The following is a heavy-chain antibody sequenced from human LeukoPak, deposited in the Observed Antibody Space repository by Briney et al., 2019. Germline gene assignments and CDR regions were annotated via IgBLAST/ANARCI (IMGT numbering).Heavy chain of an antibody. CDR1: GFTFSSYS. CDR2: ISSSSSTI. CDR3: ASRRLGYSSGWYSGLYYFDY. Sequence: GGSLRLSCAASGFTFSSYSMNWVRQAPGKGLEWVSYISSSSSTIYYADSVKGRFTISRDNAKNSLYLQMNSLRAEDTAVYYCASRRLGYSSGWYSGLYYFDYWGQGTLVTVSS. V-gene: IGHV3-48*01. J-gene: IGHJ4*02. D-gene: IGHD6-19*01.